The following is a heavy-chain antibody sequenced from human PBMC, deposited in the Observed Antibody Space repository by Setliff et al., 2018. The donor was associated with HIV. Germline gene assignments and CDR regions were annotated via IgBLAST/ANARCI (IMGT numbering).Heavy chain of an antibody. CDR1: GSTLTELS. CDR3: TTGLPLFCSGGSCLFDF. J-gene: IGHJ4*02. D-gene: IGHD2-15*01. Sequence: ASVKVSCKVSGSTLTELSMHWVRQAPGKGLEWMGSFNPEDGKTIYAQKFQGRVTMIEDTSTDTAYMELSSLRSEDTAVYYCTTGLPLFCSGGSCLFDFWGQGTLVTVSS. V-gene: IGHV1-24*01. CDR2: FNPEDGKT.